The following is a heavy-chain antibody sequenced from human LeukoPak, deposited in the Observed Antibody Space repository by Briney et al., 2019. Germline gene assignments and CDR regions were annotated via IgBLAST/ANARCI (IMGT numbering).Heavy chain of an antibody. CDR1: GYSFTTYW. CDR2: IYPADSTA. Sequence: GESLKISCKASGYSFTTYWIGWVRQVPGKGLEWVGIIYPADSTAKYSPSFQGQVTISADKSISTAYLQWSSLKASDTAMYYCARRMTTVTRSSDAFDIWGQGTMVTVSS. V-gene: IGHV5-51*01. D-gene: IGHD4-17*01. CDR3: ARRMTTVTRSSDAFDI. J-gene: IGHJ3*02.